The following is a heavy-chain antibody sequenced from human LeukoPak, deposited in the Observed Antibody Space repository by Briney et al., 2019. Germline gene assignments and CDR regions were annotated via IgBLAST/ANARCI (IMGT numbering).Heavy chain of an antibody. CDR2: MNPNSGNT. CDR3: ARDLVVRGVIRGAHEANYYYYYYMDV. Sequence: ASVKVSCKASGYTFTSYDINWARQATGQGLEWMGWMNPNSGNTGYAQKFQGRVTMTRNTSISTAYMELSSLRSEDTAVYYCARDLVVRGVIRGAHEANYYYYYYMDVWGKGTTVTISS. J-gene: IGHJ6*03. D-gene: IGHD3-10*01. CDR1: GYTFTSYD. V-gene: IGHV1-8*01.